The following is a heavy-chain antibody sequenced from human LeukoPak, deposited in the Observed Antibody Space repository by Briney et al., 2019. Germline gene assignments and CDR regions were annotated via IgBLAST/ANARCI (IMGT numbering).Heavy chain of an antibody. Sequence: GGSLRLSCAASGFTFSSYGMHWVRQAPGKGLEWVAFIRYDGSNKYYADSVKGRFTISRDNSKNTLYLQMNSLRAEDTAVYYCAKDRGYSGYDWEGVFDYWGQGTLVTVSP. CDR1: GFTFSSYG. J-gene: IGHJ4*02. D-gene: IGHD5-12*01. V-gene: IGHV3-30*02. CDR2: IRYDGSNK. CDR3: AKDRGYSGYDWEGVFDY.